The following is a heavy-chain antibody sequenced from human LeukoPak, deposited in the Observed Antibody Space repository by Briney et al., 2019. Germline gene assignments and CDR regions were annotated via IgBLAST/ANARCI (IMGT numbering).Heavy chain of an antibody. V-gene: IGHV6-1*01. Sequence: SQTLSLTCTVSGDNVSSNSAAWDWVSQSPWSGLEWLGRTYYRSRWYNDYEVFVKSRISINPATSKNQFSQQLNSVTPEDTAVYYCARDVDFGFDSRGQGTLVTVSP. J-gene: IGHJ4*02. CDR2: TYYRSRWYN. CDR3: ARDVDFGFDS. CDR1: GDNVSSNSAA. D-gene: IGHD3/OR15-3a*01.